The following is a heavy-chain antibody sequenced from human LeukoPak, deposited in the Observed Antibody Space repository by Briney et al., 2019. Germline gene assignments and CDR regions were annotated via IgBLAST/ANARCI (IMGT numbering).Heavy chain of an antibody. J-gene: IGHJ5*02. Sequence: QSGGSLRLSCVGSGFTFGSYAMRSVRQAPGKGLEWVSLISGSGGVTYYADSVKGRFTISRDNSKNTLYLQMNSLRAEDTATYYCAKEWDGSGTRLGWFDPWGQGTLVTVSS. D-gene: IGHD3-10*01. V-gene: IGHV3-23*01. CDR1: GFTFGSYA. CDR3: AKEWDGSGTRLGWFDP. CDR2: ISGSGGVT.